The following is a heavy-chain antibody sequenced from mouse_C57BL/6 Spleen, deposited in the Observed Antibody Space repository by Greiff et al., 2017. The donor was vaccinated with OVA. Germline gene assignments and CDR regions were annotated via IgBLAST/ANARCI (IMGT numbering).Heavy chain of an antibody. Sequence: EVKLVESGPGMVKPSQSLSLTCTVTGYSITSGYDWHWIRHFPGNKLEWMGYISYSGSTNYNPSLKSRISITHDTSKNHFFLKLNSVTTEDTATYYGARGRYDGYYGGYFDVWGTGTTVTVAS. CDR1: GYSITSGYD. J-gene: IGHJ1*03. V-gene: IGHV3-1*01. CDR2: ISYSGST. CDR3: ARGRYDGYYGGYFDV. D-gene: IGHD2-3*01.